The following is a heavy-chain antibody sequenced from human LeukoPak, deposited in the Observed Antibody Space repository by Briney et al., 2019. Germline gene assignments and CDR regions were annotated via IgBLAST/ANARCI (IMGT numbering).Heavy chain of an antibody. CDR3: ATGLTTGY. J-gene: IGHJ4*02. Sequence: ASVKVSCKVSGYTLTELSMHWVRQAPGKGLEWMGGFDPEDGETIYAQKFQGRVTITEDTSTDTAYMELSSLRSEDTAVYYCATGLTTGYWGQGTLVTVSS. CDR1: GYTLTELS. V-gene: IGHV1-24*01. D-gene: IGHD4-17*01. CDR2: FDPEDGET.